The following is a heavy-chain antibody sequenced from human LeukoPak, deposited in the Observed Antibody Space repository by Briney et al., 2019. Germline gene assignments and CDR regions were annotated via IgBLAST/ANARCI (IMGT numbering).Heavy chain of an antibody. CDR2: ISSSGSTI. CDR3: AKDSYYYYYMDV. V-gene: IGHV3-11*01. CDR1: GFTFSDYY. Sequence: GGSLRLSCAASGFTFSDYYMSWIRQAPGKGLEWVSYISSSGSTIYYADSVKGRFTISRDNSKNTLYLQMNSLRAEDTAVYYCAKDSYYYYYMDVWGKGTTVTVSS. J-gene: IGHJ6*03.